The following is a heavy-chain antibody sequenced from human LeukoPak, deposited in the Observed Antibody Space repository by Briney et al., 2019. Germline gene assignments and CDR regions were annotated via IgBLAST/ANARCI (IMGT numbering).Heavy chain of an antibody. D-gene: IGHD3-3*01. CDR1: GGSISSSSYY. J-gene: IGHJ3*02. Sequence: SETLSLTCTVSGGSISSSSYYWGWIRQPPGKGLEWIGSIYYRGSTYYNPSLKSRVTISVDTSKNQFSLKLSSVTAADTAVYYCARDPLLEGAFDIWGQGTMVTVSS. CDR3: ARDPLLEGAFDI. CDR2: IYYRGST. V-gene: IGHV4-39*07.